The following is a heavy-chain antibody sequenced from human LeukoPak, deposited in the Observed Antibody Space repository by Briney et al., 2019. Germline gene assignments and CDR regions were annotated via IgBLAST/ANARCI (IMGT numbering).Heavy chain of an antibody. D-gene: IGHD5-24*01. CDR2: IYYSGST. V-gene: IGHV4-30-4*08. CDR1: GFTFSSYEMN. CDR3: ARGDGYNYDY. Sequence: LRLSCAASGFTFSSYEMNWIRQPPGKGLEWIGYIYYSGSTYYNPSLKRRVTISVDTSKNQFSLKLSSVTAADTAVYYCARGDGYNYDYWGQGILVTVSS. J-gene: IGHJ4*02.